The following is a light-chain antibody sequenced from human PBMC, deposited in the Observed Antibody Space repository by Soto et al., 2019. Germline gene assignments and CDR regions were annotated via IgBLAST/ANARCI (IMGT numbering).Light chain of an antibody. CDR2: KAS. Sequence: DIQMTQSPSTLSASVGDRVTITCRASQSINTWLAWYQQKPGKAPKLLIYKASSLGGGVPSRFSGSGSGTEFTLTISSLQPDDFASYYCQQYNSHSSYTFGQGTKLEIK. CDR1: QSINTW. J-gene: IGKJ2*01. V-gene: IGKV1-5*03. CDR3: QQYNSHSSYT.